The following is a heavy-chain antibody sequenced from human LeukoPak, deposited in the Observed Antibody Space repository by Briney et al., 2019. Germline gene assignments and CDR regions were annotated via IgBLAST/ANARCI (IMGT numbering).Heavy chain of an antibody. CDR3: ARTRDFWSAYFDY. D-gene: IGHD3-3*01. J-gene: IGHJ4*02. Sequence: PPETLSLTCAVSGVSITSDTYYWSWIRQPPGKGLEWIGYILHSGSTYHNPSLKSRVTILVDTSKNQFSLKLSSVTAADTAVYFCARTRDFWSAYFDYWGQGILVTVSS. CDR2: ILHSGST. V-gene: IGHV4-30-2*01. CDR1: GVSITSDTYY.